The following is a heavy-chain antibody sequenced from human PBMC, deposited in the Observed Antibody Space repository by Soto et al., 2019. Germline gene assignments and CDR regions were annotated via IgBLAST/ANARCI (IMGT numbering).Heavy chain of an antibody. CDR2: ISYDGSNK. J-gene: IGHJ4*02. D-gene: IGHD4-17*01. CDR3: ESWPDYGDYQTGLDY. CDR1: GFIFSSYA. V-gene: IGHV3-30-3*01. Sequence: PGGSLRLSCAASGFIFSSYAMHWVRQAPGKGLEWVAVISYDGSNKYYADSVKGRFTISRDNSKNTLYLQMNSLRAEDTAVYYCESWPDYGDYQTGLDYWGQGTLVTVSS.